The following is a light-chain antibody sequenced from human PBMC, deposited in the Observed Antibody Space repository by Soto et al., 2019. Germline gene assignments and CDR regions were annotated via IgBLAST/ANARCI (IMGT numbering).Light chain of an antibody. CDR3: QQRRRWPPTIS. CDR1: QSVSSSY. CDR2: GAS. J-gene: IGKJ5*01. Sequence: LALSAGGIDTVSCRTSQSVSSSYLAWYQQKPGQAPRLLIYGASSRATDIPPRFSGSGSGTDIPLTISGLEPEVFAVHYCQQRRRWPPTISFAERTRLAIK. V-gene: IGKV3D-20*02.